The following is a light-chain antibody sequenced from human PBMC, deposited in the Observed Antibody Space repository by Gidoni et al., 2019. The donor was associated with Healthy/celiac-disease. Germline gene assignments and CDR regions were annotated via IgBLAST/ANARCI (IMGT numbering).Light chain of an antibody. CDR1: QSISSY. J-gene: IGKJ4*01. CDR3: QQSNSTPCT. CDR2: AAS. V-gene: IGKV1-39*01. Sequence: DIQLTQSPSSLSASVGDRVTITCRASQSISSYLNWYQQKPGKAPKLLIYAASSLQSGVPSRFSGSGSGTEFTLTISSLQPEDFATYYCQQSNSTPCTFGGGTKVEIK.